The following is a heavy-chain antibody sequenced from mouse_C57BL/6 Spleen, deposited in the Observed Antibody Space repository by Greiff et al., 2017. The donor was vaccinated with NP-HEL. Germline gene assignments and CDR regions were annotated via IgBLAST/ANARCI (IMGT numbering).Heavy chain of an antibody. CDR3: ASHYYGSSWYFDV. V-gene: IGHV1-81*01. Sequence: QVQLQQSGAELARPGASVKLSCKASGYTFTSYGISWVKQRTGQGLEWIGEIYPRSGNTYYNEKFKGKATLTADKSSSTAYMELRSLTSEDSAVYFCASHYYGSSWYFDVWGTGTTVTVSS. J-gene: IGHJ1*03. CDR2: IYPRSGNT. D-gene: IGHD1-1*01. CDR1: GYTFTSYG.